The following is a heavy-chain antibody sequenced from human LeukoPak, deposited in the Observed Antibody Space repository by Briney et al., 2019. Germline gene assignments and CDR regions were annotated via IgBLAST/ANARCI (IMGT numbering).Heavy chain of an antibody. V-gene: IGHV4-34*01. CDR3: ARRWYLWFGEQLHFGGRSWFDP. Sequence: SETLSLTCAVYGGSFSGYYWSWIRQPPGKGLEWIGEINHSGSTNYNPSLKSRVTISVDTSKNQFSLKLSSVTAADTAVYYCARRWYLWFGEQLHFGGRSWFDPWGQGTLVTVSS. J-gene: IGHJ5*02. CDR1: GGSFSGYY. D-gene: IGHD3-10*01. CDR2: INHSGST.